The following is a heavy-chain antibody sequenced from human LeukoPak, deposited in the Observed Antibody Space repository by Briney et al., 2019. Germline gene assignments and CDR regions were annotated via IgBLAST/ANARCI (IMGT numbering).Heavy chain of an antibody. J-gene: IGHJ5*02. CDR1: GYTFTGYY. V-gene: IGHV1-2*06. CDR2: INPNSGGT. Sequence: GASVKVSCKASGYTFTGYYMHWVRQAPGQGLEWMGRINPNSGGTNYAQKFRGRVTMTRDTSISTAYMELSRLRSDDTAVYYCARDYYDSRHNWFDPWGQGTLVTVSS. CDR3: ARDYYDSRHNWFDP. D-gene: IGHD3-22*01.